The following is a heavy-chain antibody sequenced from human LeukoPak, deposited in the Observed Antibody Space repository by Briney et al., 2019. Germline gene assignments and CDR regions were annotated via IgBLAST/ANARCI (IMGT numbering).Heavy chain of an antibody. Sequence: PGGSLRLSCAASGFTFSSYAMHWVRQAPGKGLEWVAVISYDGSNKYYADSVKGRFTISRDNSKNTLYLQMNSLRAEDTAVYYCARPNYYDSSGYYLPYYFDYWGQGTLVTVSS. D-gene: IGHD3-22*01. CDR2: ISYDGSNK. V-gene: IGHV3-30-3*01. CDR1: GFTFSSYA. J-gene: IGHJ4*02. CDR3: ARPNYYDSSGYYLPYYFDY.